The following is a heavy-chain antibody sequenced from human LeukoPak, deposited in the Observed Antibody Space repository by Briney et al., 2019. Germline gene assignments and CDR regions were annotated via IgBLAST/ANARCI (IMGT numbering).Heavy chain of an antibody. CDR1: GFTFDNAW. J-gene: IGHJ4*02. V-gene: IGHV3-72*01. CDR3: TRLVGAND. D-gene: IGHD1-26*01. CDR2: IRNKANSYTT. Sequence: GGSLRLSCAASGFTFDNAWMNWVRQAPGKGLEWVGRIRNKANSYTTEYAASVQGRFTVSRDDSKNSLYLQMNSMKTEDTAVYYCTRLVGANDWGQGTLVTVSS.